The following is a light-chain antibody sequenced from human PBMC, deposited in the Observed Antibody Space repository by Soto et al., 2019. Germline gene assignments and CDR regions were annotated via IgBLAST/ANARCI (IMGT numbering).Light chain of an antibody. CDR2: DVR. V-gene: IGLV2-14*02. CDR1: SSDVGSYNL. CDR3: SSYTTSSTLYV. Sequence: QSDLTQPASVSGSPGQSITISCTGTSSDVGSYNLVSWYQQHPGKAPKLMIYDVRNRPSGISNRFSGSKSGNTASLTISGLQAEDEADYYCSSYTTSSTLYVFGTGTKVTVL. J-gene: IGLJ1*01.